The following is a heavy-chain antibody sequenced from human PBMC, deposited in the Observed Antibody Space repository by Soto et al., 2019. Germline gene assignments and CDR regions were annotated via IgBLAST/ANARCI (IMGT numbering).Heavy chain of an antibody. Sequence: QVQLVQSGAEVKSAGSSVKVSCKASGDTFNFYSINWVRQAPGLGLEWVGRVNPILSMSNYAQRFQGRVTXTXHXXTGTAYMELRSLRSEDTAIYYCASNYGSGYRAFDPWGQGALVTVSS. CDR3: ASNYGSGYRAFDP. D-gene: IGHD3-10*01. CDR2: VNPILSMS. V-gene: IGHV1-69*02. J-gene: IGHJ5*02. CDR1: GDTFNFYS.